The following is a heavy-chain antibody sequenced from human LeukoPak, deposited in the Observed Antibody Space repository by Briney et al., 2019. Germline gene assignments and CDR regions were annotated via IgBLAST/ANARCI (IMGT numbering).Heavy chain of an antibody. D-gene: IGHD4-17*01. V-gene: IGHV1-2*02. CDR3: ARDRATTTAFDI. J-gene: IGHJ3*02. CDR2: INPNSGGT. CDR1: GYTFTDYL. Sequence: ASVNVSCLASGYTFTDYLMHWVRPAPGQGLAWMGWINPNSGGTNYAQKLQGRVTMTRDTSISTAYMELSRLRSDDTAVYYCARDRATTTAFDIWGQGTMVTVSS.